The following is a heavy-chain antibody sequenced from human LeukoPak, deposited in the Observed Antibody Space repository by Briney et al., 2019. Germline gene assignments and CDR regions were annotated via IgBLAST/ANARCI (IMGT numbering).Heavy chain of an antibody. CDR2: IYYSGST. D-gene: IGHD1-26*01. CDR3: ARGSGWVGGTTIDY. V-gene: IGHV4-39*07. J-gene: IGHJ4*02. CDR1: GGSIRRSSYY. Sequence: PSETLSLTCTVSGGSIRRSSYYWGWIRQPPGKGLEWIGSIYYSGSTYYNPSLKSRVTISVDTSKNQFSLKLSSVTAADTAVYYCARGSGWVGGTTIDYWGQGTLVTVSS.